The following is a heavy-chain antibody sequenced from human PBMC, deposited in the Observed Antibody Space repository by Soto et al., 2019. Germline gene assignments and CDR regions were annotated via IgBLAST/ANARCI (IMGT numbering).Heavy chain of an antibody. CDR1: GGSISSGDYY. Sequence: SETLSLTCTVSGGSISSGDYYWSWIRQPPGKGLEWIGYIYYSGSTYYNPSLRSRVTISVDTSKNQFSLHLSSVTAADTAVYYCARDAFDIWGQGTMVTVSS. J-gene: IGHJ3*02. V-gene: IGHV4-30-4*02. CDR2: IYYSGST. CDR3: ARDAFDI.